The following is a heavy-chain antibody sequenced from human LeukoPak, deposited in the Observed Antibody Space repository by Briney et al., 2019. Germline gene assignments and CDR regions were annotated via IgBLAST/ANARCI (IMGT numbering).Heavy chain of an antibody. CDR1: GRSFSGYY. J-gene: IGHJ5*02. CDR3: ARRGIWFGGLYDA. Sequence: SETLSLTCAVYGRSFSGYYWSWLRQPPGKGLEWVGEINHSGSTNYNPSLKSRVTISVDTSKNQFSLKLSSVTAADTAVYYCARRGIWFGGLYDAWGQGTLVTVSS. D-gene: IGHD3-10*01. V-gene: IGHV4-34*01. CDR2: INHSGST.